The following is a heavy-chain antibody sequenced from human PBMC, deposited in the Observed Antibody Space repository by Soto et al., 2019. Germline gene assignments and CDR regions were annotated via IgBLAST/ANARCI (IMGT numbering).Heavy chain of an antibody. J-gene: IGHJ4*02. CDR2: IYYSGST. D-gene: IGHD3-3*01. CDR1: GGSISSSSYY. Sequence: PSETLSLTCTVSGGSISSSSYYWGWIRQPPGKGLEWIGSIYYSGSTYYNPSLKSRVTISVDTSKNQFYLKLRSVTAADTAVYYCATQKGEYYDFWSGYCFDYWGQGTLVTVSS. CDR3: ATQKGEYYDFWSGYCFDY. V-gene: IGHV4-39*01.